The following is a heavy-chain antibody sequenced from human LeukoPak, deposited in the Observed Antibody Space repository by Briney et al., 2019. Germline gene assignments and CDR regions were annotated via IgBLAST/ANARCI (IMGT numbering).Heavy chain of an antibody. V-gene: IGHV3-64*01. CDR2: ISSNGGST. D-gene: IGHD6-19*01. J-gene: IGHJ4*02. Sequence: PGGSLRLSCAASGFTFSSYAMHWVRQAPGKGLEYVSAISSNGGSTYYANSVKGRFTIPRDNSKNTLYLQMGSLRAEDMAVYYCARGVAVADFDYWGQGTLVTVSS. CDR1: GFTFSSYA. CDR3: ARGVAVADFDY.